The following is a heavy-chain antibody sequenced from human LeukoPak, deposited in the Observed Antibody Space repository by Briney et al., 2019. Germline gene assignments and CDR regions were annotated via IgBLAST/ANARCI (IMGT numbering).Heavy chain of an antibody. J-gene: IGHJ6*02. CDR1: GFTFSSYW. CDR2: IKQNGSEK. CDR3: AREMYGDSYYYYYGMDV. D-gene: IGHD4-17*01. V-gene: IGHV3-7*01. Sequence: GGSLRLSCAASGFTFSSYWMSWVRQAPGKGLEWVANIKQNGSEKYYVDSVKGRFTISRDNAKNSLYLQMNSLRAEDTAVYYCAREMYGDSYYYYYGMDVWGQGTTVTVSS.